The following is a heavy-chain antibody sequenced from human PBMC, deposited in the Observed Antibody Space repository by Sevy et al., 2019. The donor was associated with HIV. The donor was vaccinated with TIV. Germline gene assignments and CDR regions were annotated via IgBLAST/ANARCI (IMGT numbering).Heavy chain of an antibody. Sequence: GGSLRLSCAASGFPFSNFAMSWVRQAPGKGLEWVSTLIGGGSRTYYADSVKGRFIISRDNSRNTLYLKMNSLRAEDTAIYYCAKRRVQSGLSGGGANYGMDVCGRGTTVTVSS. CDR3: AKRRVQSGLSGGGANYGMDV. J-gene: IGHJ6*02. CDR2: LIGGGSRT. D-gene: IGHD2-8*02. CDR1: GFPFSNFA. V-gene: IGHV3-23*01.